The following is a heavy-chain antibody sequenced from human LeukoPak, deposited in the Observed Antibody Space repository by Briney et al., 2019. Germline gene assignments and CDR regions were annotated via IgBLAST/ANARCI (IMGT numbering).Heavy chain of an antibody. CDR2: IWYDGSNV. Sequence: PGRSLRLSCAASGFMLSDYGMHWVRQAPGEGLGWVAAIWYDGSNVFYADSVKGRFTISRDNSKNALYLQMNSLRAEDTADYYCAKEGDRGEALYYYYMDVWGKGTTVTVSS. J-gene: IGHJ6*03. D-gene: IGHD3-10*01. CDR3: AKEGDRGEALYYYYMDV. V-gene: IGHV3-33*06. CDR1: GFMLSDYG.